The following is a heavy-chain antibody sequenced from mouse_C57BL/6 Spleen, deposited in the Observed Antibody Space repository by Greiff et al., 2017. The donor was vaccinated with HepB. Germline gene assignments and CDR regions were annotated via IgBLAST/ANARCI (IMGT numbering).Heavy chain of an antibody. D-gene: IGHD1-1*01. Sequence: VQLQQPGAELVKPGASVKMSCKASGYTFTSYWITWVKQRPGQGLEWIGDIYPGSGSTNYNEKFKSKATLTVDTSSSTAYMQLSSLTSEDSAVYYCARAPLYYGSSSWYFDVWGTGTTVTVSS. J-gene: IGHJ1*03. CDR2: IYPGSGST. V-gene: IGHV1-55*01. CDR3: ARAPLYYGSSSWYFDV. CDR1: GYTFTSYW.